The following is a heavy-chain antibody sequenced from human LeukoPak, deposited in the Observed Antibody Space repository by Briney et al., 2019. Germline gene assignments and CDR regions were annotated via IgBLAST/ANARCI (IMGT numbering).Heavy chain of an antibody. D-gene: IGHD3-3*01. J-gene: IGHJ4*02. CDR1: GGSFSGYY. Sequence: SETLSLTCAVYGGSFSGYYWSWIRQPPGKGLEWIGEINHSGSTNYNPSLKSRVTISVDTSKSQFSLKLSSVTAADTAVYYCARGPVYYDFWSGYYPYYFDYWGQGTLVTVSS. V-gene: IGHV4-34*01. CDR2: INHSGST. CDR3: ARGPVYYDFWSGYYPYYFDY.